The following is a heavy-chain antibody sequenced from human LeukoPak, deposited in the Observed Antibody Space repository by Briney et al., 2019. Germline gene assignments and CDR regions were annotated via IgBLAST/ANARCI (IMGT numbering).Heavy chain of an antibody. Sequence: SETLSLTCTVSGGSISSSSYYWGWIRQPPGKGLEWIGSIYYSGSTYYNPSLKSRVTISVDTSKNQFSLKLSSVTAADTAVYYCASHPLRYSWGDYWGQGTLVTVSS. V-gene: IGHV4-39*01. J-gene: IGHJ4*02. D-gene: IGHD3-16*01. CDR3: ASHPLRYSWGDY. CDR1: GGSISSSSYY. CDR2: IYYSGST.